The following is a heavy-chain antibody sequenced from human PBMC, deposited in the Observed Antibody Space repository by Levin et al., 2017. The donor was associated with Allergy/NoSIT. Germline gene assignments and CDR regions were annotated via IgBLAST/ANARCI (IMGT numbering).Heavy chain of an antibody. V-gene: IGHV3-7*04. CDR1: GFTFSQYW. CDR3: ARGDYFDRNFDV. J-gene: IGHJ6*02. D-gene: IGHD3-22*01. Sequence: QPGGSLRLSCAASGFTFSQYWMNWVRQAPGKGLEWVADIKQDGSEKYYVDSVKGRFTISRDNAKQSLYLQMNSLRADDTAVYYCARGDYFDRNFDVWGQGTTVTVSS. CDR2: IKQDGSEK.